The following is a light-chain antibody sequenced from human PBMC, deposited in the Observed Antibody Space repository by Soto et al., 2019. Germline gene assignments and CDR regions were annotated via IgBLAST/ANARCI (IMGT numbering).Light chain of an antibody. CDR1: QRISTSY. CDR3: QQCHGSPRT. J-gene: IGKJ2*01. CDR2: STS. V-gene: IGKV3-20*01. Sequence: EIVLTQFPGTLSLSPGERATLSCGASQRISTSYLAWYQQKPGQPPRLLIYSTSSRDTGIPDRFSGSGSGTDFTLTISRLQPEDFAMYYCQQCHGSPRTFGRGTKLEI.